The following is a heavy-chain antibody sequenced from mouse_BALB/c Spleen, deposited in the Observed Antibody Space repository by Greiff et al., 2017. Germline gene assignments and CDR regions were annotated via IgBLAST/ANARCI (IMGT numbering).Heavy chain of an antibody. J-gene: IGHJ2*01. CDR3: AKHALSGNYRDYFDY. CDR1: GFSLTSYG. D-gene: IGHD2-1*01. CDR2: IWGGGST. Sequence: VQLQQSGPGLVQPSQSLSITCTVSGFSLTSYGVHWVRQSPGKGLEWLGVIWGGGSTYYNSALKSRLSISKDNSKSQVFLKMNSLQTDDTAMYYCAKHALSGNYRDYFDYWGQGTTLTVSS. V-gene: IGHV2-4-1*01.